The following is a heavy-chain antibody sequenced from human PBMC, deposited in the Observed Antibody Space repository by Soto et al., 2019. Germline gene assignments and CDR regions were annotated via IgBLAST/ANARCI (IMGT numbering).Heavy chain of an antibody. D-gene: IGHD6-13*01. CDR3: AGTTTSVGRGGTADYYGMDV. J-gene: IGHJ6*02. CDR2: IYHTGSI. Sequence: SETLSLTCAVSGGSISSSHWWSWVRQPPGKGLEWIGEIYHTGSINYNPSLKSRVTISVDKSKNQFSLKLRSVTAADTAVYYCAGTTTSVGRGGTADYYGMDVWGQGTTVTVSS. V-gene: IGHV4-4*02. CDR1: GGSISSSHW.